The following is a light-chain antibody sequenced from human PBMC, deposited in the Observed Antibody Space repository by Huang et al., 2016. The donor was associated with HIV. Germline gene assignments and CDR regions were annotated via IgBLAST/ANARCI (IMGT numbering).Light chain of an antibody. CDR3: QHYGPTPSWT. CDR1: EGIRSYY. CDR2: AAS. Sequence: EIVLTQSPGTLSLSPGARAALSCRASEGIRSYYVAWYQQKPGQAPRRLIYAASSRATGIPDRFSGSGSGTDFPLTISRLEPEDVAVYYCQHYGPTPSWTFGQGTKVEIK. J-gene: IGKJ1*01. V-gene: IGKV3-20*01.